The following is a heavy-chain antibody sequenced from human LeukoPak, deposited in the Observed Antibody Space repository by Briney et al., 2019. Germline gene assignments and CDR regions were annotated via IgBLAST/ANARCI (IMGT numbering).Heavy chain of an antibody. D-gene: IGHD6-13*01. V-gene: IGHV4-4*07. CDR3: ARTIAAARKFDP. CDR2: IYTSGST. Sequence: SETLSVTRTVSGGSISSYYWSWIRQPAGKGLEWIGRIYTSGSTNYNPSLKSRVTMSVDTSKNQFSLKLSSVTAADTAVYYCARTIAAARKFDPWGQGTLVTVSS. CDR1: GGSISSYY. J-gene: IGHJ5*02.